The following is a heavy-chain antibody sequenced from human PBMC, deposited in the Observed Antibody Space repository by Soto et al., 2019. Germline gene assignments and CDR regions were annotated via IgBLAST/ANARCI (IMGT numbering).Heavy chain of an antibody. V-gene: IGHV4-59*01. CDR1: GGSISSYS. J-gene: IGHJ4*02. CDR2: IYYSGST. CDR3: ARVVLVRGVIIGGFDY. Sequence: SETLSLTCTVSGGSISSYSWNWTRQPPGKGLEWIGYIYYSGSTNYNPSLKSRVTISVDTSKNQFSLKLSSVTAADTAVYYWARVVLVRGVIIGGFDYWGQGTLVTVSS. D-gene: IGHD3-10*01.